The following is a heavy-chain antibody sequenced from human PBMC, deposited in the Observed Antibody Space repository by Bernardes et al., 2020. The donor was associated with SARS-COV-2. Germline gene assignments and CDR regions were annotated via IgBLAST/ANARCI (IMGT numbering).Heavy chain of an antibody. J-gene: IGHJ4*02. CDR1: GGSFSGYY. CDR3: ARGRRTMGPVGATYYFDY. Sequence: SETLSLTCAVYGGSFSGYYWSWIRQPPGKGLEWIGEINHSGSTNYNPSLKSRVTISVDTSKNQFSLKLSSVTAADTAVYYCARGRRTMGPVGATYYFDYWGQGTLVTVSS. D-gene: IGHD1-26*01. V-gene: IGHV4-34*01. CDR2: INHSGST.